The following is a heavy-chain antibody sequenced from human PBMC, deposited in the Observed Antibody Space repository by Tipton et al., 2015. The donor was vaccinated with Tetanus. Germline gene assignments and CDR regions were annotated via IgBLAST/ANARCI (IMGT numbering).Heavy chain of an antibody. CDR2: IYYSGST. J-gene: IGHJ4*02. V-gene: IGHV4-59*01. CDR1: GGSISSYY. D-gene: IGHD1-26*01. Sequence: GLVKPSETLSLTCTVSGGSISSYYWSWIRQPPGKGLEWIGYIYYSGSTNYNPSLKSRVTISVDTSKNQFSLKLSSVTAADTAVYYCARNGGGLLVDYWGQGTLVTVSS. CDR3: ARNGGGLLVDY.